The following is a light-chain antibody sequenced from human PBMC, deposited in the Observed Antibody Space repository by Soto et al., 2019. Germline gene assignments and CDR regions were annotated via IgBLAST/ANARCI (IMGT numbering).Light chain of an antibody. J-gene: IGKJ4*01. CDR1: QSIRNK. CDR3: QQCDNWPPT. Sequence: EIVMTQSPATVSVSPGERATLSCRASQSIRNKLAWYQQRPGQAPTLVIYGASTRATGVPASVRGSGSGTEFTLTINVLQSEDFALYWCQQCDNWPPTFGGGTKVDIK. CDR2: GAS. V-gene: IGKV3-15*01.